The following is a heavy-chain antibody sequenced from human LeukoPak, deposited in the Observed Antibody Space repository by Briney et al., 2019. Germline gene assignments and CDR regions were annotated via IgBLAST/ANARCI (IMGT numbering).Heavy chain of an antibody. V-gene: IGHV1-18*01. CDR1: GYTFTSYG. CDR2: ISAYNGNT. CDR3: ARGAPYCGGDCYSF. D-gene: IGHD2-21*01. J-gene: IGHJ4*02. Sequence: ASVKVSCMASGYTFTSYGISWVRQAPGQGLEWMGWISAYNGNTDYAQKLQGRVTMTTDTSTSTAYMELRSLRSDDTAVYYCARGAPYCGGDCYSFWGQGTLVTVSS.